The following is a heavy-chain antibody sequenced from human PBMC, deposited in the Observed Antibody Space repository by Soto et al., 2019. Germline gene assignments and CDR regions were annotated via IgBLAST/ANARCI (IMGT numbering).Heavy chain of an antibody. CDR3: ARVFGGGYCSGGSCYAFDY. D-gene: IGHD2-15*01. CDR1: GGSISSGDYY. J-gene: IGHJ4*02. CDR2: IYYSGST. V-gene: IGHV4-31*03. Sequence: SETLSLTCTVSGGSISSGDYYWSWIRQHPGKGLEWIGYIYYSGSTYYNPSLKSRATISVDTSKNQFSLKLSSVTAADTAVYYCARVFGGGYCSGGSCYAFDYWGQGTLVTVSS.